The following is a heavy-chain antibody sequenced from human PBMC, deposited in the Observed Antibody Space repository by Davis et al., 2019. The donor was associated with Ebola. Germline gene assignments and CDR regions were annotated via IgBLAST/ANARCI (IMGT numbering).Heavy chain of an antibody. V-gene: IGHV4-59*11. D-gene: IGHD1-26*01. Sequence: GSLRLSCTVSGGSFSSHYWSWIRQPPGKGLEWIAIAYSGTTSYSPSLTSRTIISVDTSKNQFSLWLNSVTAADTALYYCARSYTSGNYRDAFDVWGQGTMVTVSS. CDR1: GGSFSSHY. J-gene: IGHJ3*01. CDR2: AYSGTT. CDR3: ARSYTSGNYRDAFDV.